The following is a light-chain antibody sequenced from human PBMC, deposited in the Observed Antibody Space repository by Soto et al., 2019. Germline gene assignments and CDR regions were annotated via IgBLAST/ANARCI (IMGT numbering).Light chain of an antibody. CDR2: AAS. CDR1: QSVAGY. J-gene: IGKJ1*01. Sequence: DIQMTQAPSSLSASVGDRVTLTCRASQSVAGYLNWYQQKPGGAPHLLIYAASTLQSGVPSRFTGSGSGTDFKLTISSLQHEDVATYYCQQRYTSSWTFGPAPKVDIK. CDR3: QQRYTSSWT. V-gene: IGKV1-39*01.